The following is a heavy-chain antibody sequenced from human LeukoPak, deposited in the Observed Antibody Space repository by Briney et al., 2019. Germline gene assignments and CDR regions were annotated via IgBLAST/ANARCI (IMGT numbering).Heavy chain of an antibody. Sequence: SVKVSCKASGGTFSSYAISWVRQAPGQGLEWMGGIIPIFGTANYAQKFQGRVTITADESTSTAYMELSSLRSEDTAVYYCARASDMHSSSWYYFDYWGQGTLVTVSS. V-gene: IGHV1-69*01. CDR3: ARASDMHSSSWYYFDY. D-gene: IGHD6-13*01. J-gene: IGHJ4*02. CDR2: IIPIFGTA. CDR1: GGTFSSYA.